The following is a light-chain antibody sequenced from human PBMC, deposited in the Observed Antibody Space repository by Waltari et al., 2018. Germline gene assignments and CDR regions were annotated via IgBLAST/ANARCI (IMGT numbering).Light chain of an antibody. V-gene: IGLV2-18*02. J-gene: IGLJ3*02. CDR2: AVT. Sequence: QSALTQPPSVSGSPGQSVTIPCTGTTSDVGSFNRASLYPQPPGTAPKLIIYAVTYRPSGVPDRFSGSRSGNTASLTISGLQAEDEADYYCSSFTNSNTWVFGGGTKLTVL. CDR3: SSFTNSNTWV. CDR1: TSDVGSFNR.